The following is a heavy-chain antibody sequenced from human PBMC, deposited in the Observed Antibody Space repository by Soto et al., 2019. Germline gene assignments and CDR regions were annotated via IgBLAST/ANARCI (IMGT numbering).Heavy chain of an antibody. J-gene: IGHJ6*03. CDR2: ISAYNGNT. CDR3: ARDLEQAYYYYYMDV. CDR1: GYTFTSYG. V-gene: IGHV1-18*01. Sequence: GTSVKVSCKASGYTFTSYGISWVRQAPGQGLEWMGWISAYNGNTNYAQKLQGRVTMATDTSTSTAYMELRSLRSDDTAVYYCARDLEQAYYYYYMDVWGKGTTVTVSS.